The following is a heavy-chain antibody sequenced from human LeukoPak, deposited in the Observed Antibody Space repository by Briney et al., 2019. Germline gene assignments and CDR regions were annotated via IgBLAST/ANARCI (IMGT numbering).Heavy chain of an antibody. J-gene: IGHJ4*02. CDR1: GFTFPNYD. Sequence: PGGSLRLSCAASGFTFPNYDMSWVRQAPGKGLEWVSTISDSGHDTSYADSVKGRFTISRDNSKNTLYLQMSSLRAEDTALYYCATGEYYFGFWGQGTLVTVSS. V-gene: IGHV3-23*01. CDR3: ATGEYYFGF. D-gene: IGHD3-16*01. CDR2: ISDSGHDT.